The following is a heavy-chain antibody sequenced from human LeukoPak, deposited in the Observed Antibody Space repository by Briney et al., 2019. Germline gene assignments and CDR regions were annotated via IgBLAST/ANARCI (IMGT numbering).Heavy chain of an antibody. CDR1: GFTFSSYW. CDR2: IKQDGSEK. J-gene: IGHJ4*02. D-gene: IGHD5-12*01. CDR3: ARAKTWATLDY. V-gene: IGHV3-7*01. Sequence: GGSLRLSCAASGFTFSSYWMSWVRQAPGKGLEWVANIKQDGSEKYYVDSVNGRFTISRDNDKKSLYLQMNSLRAEDTAVYYCARAKTWATLDYWGQGTLVTVSS.